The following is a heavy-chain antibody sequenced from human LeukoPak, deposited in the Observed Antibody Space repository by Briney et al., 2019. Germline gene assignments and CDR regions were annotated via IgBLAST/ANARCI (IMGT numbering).Heavy chain of an antibody. J-gene: IGHJ4*02. Sequence: ASVKVSCKASNYTFTSYGINWVRQAPGQGLEWMGWISAYNGNTNYAQKLQGRVTMTTDTSTSTAYMELRSLRSDDTAVYYCARDAMVRGVITPFDYWGQGTLVTVSS. CDR3: ARDAMVRGVITPFDY. CDR1: NYTFTSYG. D-gene: IGHD3-10*01. V-gene: IGHV1-18*01. CDR2: ISAYNGNT.